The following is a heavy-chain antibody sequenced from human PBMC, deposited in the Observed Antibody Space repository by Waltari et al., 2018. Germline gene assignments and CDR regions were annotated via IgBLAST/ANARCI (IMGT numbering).Heavy chain of an antibody. V-gene: IGHV4-59*01. J-gene: IGHJ2*01. CDR2: FYYSGST. Sequence: QVQLQESGPGLVKPSETLSLTCTVSGGSISSYYWSWIRQPPGKGLEWIGYFYYSGSTNYNPSLKSRVTISVDTSKNQFSLKLSSVTAADTAVYYCAREAQSTIFGVVRNWYFDLWGRGTLVTVSS. D-gene: IGHD3-3*01. CDR3: AREAQSTIFGVVRNWYFDL. CDR1: GGSISSYY.